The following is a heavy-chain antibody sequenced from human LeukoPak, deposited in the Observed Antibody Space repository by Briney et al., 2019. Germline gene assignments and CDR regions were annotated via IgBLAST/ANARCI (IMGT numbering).Heavy chain of an antibody. CDR3: ARGLAIAAADDFDY. CDR2: ISAYNGDT. D-gene: IGHD6-13*01. Sequence: ASVKVSCKASGYTFTSYGISWVRQAPGQGLEWMGWISAYNGDTNYAQKLQGRVTMTTDTSTSTAYMELRSLRSDDTAVYYCARGLAIAAADDFDYWGQGTLVTVSS. CDR1: GYTFTSYG. V-gene: IGHV1-18*01. J-gene: IGHJ4*02.